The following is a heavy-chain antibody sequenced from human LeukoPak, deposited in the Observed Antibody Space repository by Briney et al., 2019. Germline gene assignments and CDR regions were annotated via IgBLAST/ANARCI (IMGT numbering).Heavy chain of an antibody. Sequence: ASVKVSCKASGYTFTCYYMHWVRQAPGQGLEWMGWINPNSGGTNYAQKFQGRVTMTRDTSISKAYMELSSLRTEDTAVYYRARDYIARNYDSSTYPEWDPGYWGQGTLVTVSS. CDR2: INPNSGGT. J-gene: IGHJ4*02. V-gene: IGHV1-2*02. CDR3: ARDYIARNYDSSTYPEWDPGY. D-gene: IGHD3-22*01. CDR1: GYTFTCYY.